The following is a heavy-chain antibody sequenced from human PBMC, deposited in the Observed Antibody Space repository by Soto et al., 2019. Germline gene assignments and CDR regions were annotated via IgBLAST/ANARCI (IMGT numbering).Heavy chain of an antibody. CDR2: INHSGST. Sequence: SDRCGVYGGYCIGYYWSWIRQPPGKGLEWIGEINHSGSTNYNPSLKSRVTISVDTSKNQFSLKLSSVTAADTAVYYCARGQGYYYYYGMDVWGQGTTVTVSS. CDR1: GGYCIGYY. CDR3: ARGQGYYYYYGMDV. J-gene: IGHJ6*02. V-gene: IGHV4-34*01.